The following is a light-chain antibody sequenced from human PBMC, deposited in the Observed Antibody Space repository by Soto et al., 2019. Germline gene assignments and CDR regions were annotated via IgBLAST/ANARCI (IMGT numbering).Light chain of an antibody. Sequence: QSVLTQPPSASGSPGQSVTISCTGTGSDVGGYNYVSWYQQHPGKAPKLIIYEVSQRPSGVPDRFSGSKSGNTASLTVSGLLAEDEADYYCSSYAGSNFWVFGGGTKLTVL. CDR1: GSDVGGYNY. CDR2: EVS. V-gene: IGLV2-8*01. J-gene: IGLJ3*02. CDR3: SSYAGSNFWV.